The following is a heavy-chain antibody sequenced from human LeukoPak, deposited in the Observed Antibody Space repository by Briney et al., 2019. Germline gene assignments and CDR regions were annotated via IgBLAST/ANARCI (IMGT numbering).Heavy chain of an antibody. CDR1: GFTFRSHA. CDR3: AKSGVVPAAMP. CDR2: IYENGGTT. D-gene: IGHD2-2*01. Sequence: GGSLRLSCVGSGFTFRSHAMSWVRQAPEKGLEFVSGIYENGGTTYYADSVKGRFSISRDNSKSTLYLQMNSLRGEDTAVYYCAKSGVVPAAMPWGQGTLVTVSS. J-gene: IGHJ5*02. V-gene: IGHV3-23*01.